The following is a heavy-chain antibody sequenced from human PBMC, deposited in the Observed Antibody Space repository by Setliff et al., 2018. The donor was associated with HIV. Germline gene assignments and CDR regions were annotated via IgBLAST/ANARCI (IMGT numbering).Heavy chain of an antibody. J-gene: IGHJ5*02. Sequence: ETLSLTCAVYTESLTRYDWAWIRQSPEKGLEWIGEIDDSGSIIYNPSLQSRVTMSVDTSKNQFSLKVRSLTAADTGLYYCARVKSIKTTLVRLWPRFDLWGQGTQVTV. V-gene: IGHV4-34*01. CDR3: ARVKSIKTTLVRLWPRFDL. CDR2: IDDSGSI. CDR1: TESLTRYD. D-gene: IGHD3-10*01.